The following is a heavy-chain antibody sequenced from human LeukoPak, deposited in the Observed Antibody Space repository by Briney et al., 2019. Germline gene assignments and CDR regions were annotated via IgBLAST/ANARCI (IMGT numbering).Heavy chain of an antibody. D-gene: IGHD3-10*01. CDR3: ARVFRSAEMVRGVMGFDP. CDR1: GYTFTGYY. J-gene: IGHJ5*02. Sequence: ASVKVSCKASGYTFTGYYMHWVRQAPGQGLEWMGWINPNSGGTNYAQKFQGRVTMTRDTSISTAYLELSRLRSDDTAVYYCARVFRSAEMVRGVMGFDPWGQGTLVTVSS. V-gene: IGHV1-2*02. CDR2: INPNSGGT.